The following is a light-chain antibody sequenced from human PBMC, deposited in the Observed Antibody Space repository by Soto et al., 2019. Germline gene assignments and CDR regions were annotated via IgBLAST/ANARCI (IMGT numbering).Light chain of an antibody. J-gene: IGKJ5*01. Sequence: EIVLTQSPATLSLSPGEGATLSCRASQSVGGYLIWYQQKPGQAPRLLMYDTSNRATGIPARFSGSGAGTDFTITISSLEPEDLAVYYCQQRANWPITFGQGTRLEIK. CDR1: QSVGGY. V-gene: IGKV3-11*01. CDR3: QQRANWPIT. CDR2: DTS.